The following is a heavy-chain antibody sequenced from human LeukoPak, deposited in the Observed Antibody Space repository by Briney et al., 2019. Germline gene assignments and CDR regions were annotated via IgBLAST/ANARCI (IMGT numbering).Heavy chain of an antibody. D-gene: IGHD1-1*01. CDR1: GGSISASGHY. CDR3: ARHNDPGHAFDI. J-gene: IGHJ3*02. V-gene: IGHV4-39*01. CDR2: IYYSGST. Sequence: SETLSLTCTVSGGSISASGHYWGWIRQPPGKGLEWIGSIYYSGSTYYNPSLRSRVTISLDTSKNQFSLRVNSVTAADTAVYYCARHNDPGHAFDIWGQGTMVTVSS.